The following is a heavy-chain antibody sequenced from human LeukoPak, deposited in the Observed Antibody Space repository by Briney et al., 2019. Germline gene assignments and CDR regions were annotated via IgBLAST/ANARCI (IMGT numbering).Heavy chain of an antibody. CDR2: ISSTGRYT. CDR1: GLMFSNYD. J-gene: IGHJ4*02. CDR3: AGKLPGDSCYFDS. Sequence: SGGSVRLSCAAPGLMFSNYDMTWVRQAPGKGLEWISSISSTGRYTFSTASVRGRFIISRDNSKNTLYLDIFSVRVEDTAIYFCAGKLPGDSCYFDSWGQGTRVTVSS. D-gene: IGHD2-21*01. V-gene: IGHV3-23*01.